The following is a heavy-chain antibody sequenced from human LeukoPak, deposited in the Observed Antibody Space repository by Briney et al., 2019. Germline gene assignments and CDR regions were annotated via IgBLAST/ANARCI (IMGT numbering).Heavy chain of an antibody. CDR2: ISGSGGST. J-gene: IGHJ3*02. D-gene: IGHD3-22*01. CDR3: AHEISGYYYDSI. Sequence: PGRSLRLSCAASGFAFSSYAMHWVRQAPGKGLEWVSAISGSGGSTYYADSAKGRFTISRDHSKNTLYLQMNRLRDEDTAVYYCAHEISGYYYDSIWGQGTMVTVSS. CDR1: GFAFSSYA. V-gene: IGHV3-23*01.